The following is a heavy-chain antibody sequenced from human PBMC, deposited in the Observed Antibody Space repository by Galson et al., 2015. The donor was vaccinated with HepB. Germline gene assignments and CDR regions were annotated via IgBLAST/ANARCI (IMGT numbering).Heavy chain of an antibody. V-gene: IGHV4/OR15-8*02. J-gene: IGHJ4*02. D-gene: IGHD2-2*02. CDR1: GGSISTNNW. CDR3: AKGRRAGSSSSWYSY. Sequence: SETLSLTCVVSGGSISTNNWWSWIRQPPGKGLEWIGDIWHTVTTNYNPSLQSRLTMSLDRSKKQFSLNLTSVSAADTAVYYCAKGRRAGSSSSWYSYWGQGILVTVSS. CDR2: IWHTVTT.